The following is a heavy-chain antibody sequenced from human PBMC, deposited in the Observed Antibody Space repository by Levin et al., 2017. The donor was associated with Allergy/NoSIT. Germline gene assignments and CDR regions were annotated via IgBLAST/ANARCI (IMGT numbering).Heavy chain of an antibody. CDR3: TTDSGYSFWSFDYRNEIAF. J-gene: IGHJ4*02. CDR1: GFTFSNAW. V-gene: IGHV3-15*01. Sequence: GGSLRLSCAASGFTFSNAWLSWVRQAPGKGLEWVGRIKSKADGGTTDFPTPVKGRFAISRDDSKNTLSLQMNGLKTEDTAVYYCTTDSGYSFWSFDYRNEIAFWGQGILVTVSS. CDR2: IKSKADGGTT. D-gene: IGHD3-3*01.